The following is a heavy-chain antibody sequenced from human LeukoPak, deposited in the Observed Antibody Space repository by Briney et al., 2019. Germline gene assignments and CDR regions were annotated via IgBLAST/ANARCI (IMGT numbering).Heavy chain of an antibody. V-gene: IGHV3-74*01. CDR1: GFTFSSYW. CDR2: INPGWSSI. Sequence: GRSLRLSCAASGFTFSSYWMHWVRQVPGKGLVWVARINPGWSSITYADSVKGRFTISRDNAKNTLYLQMDSLRAEDTGVYYCARSNQADDYWGQGTLVTVSS. CDR3: ARSNQADDY. J-gene: IGHJ4*02. D-gene: IGHD1-14*01.